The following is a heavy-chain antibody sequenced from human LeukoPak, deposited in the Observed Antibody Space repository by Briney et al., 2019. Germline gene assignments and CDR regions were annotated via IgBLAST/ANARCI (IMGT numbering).Heavy chain of an antibody. CDR1: GFTFSSYA. J-gene: IGHJ4*02. CDR3: AKDGTDILTGDDY. Sequence: GGSLRLSCAASGFTFSSYAMSWVRQTPGKGLEWVSAISGSGGSTYYADSVKGRFTISRDNSKNTLYLQMNSLRAEDTAVYYCAKDGTDILTGDDYWGQGTLVTVSS. D-gene: IGHD3-9*01. CDR2: ISGSGGST. V-gene: IGHV3-23*01.